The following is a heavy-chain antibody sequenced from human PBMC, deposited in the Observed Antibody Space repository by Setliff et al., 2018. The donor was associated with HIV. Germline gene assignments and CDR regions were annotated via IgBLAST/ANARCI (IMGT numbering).Heavy chain of an antibody. CDR1: GGSISSGGYY. D-gene: IGHD3-3*01. CDR2: IFYSGIT. CDR3: ARSKTFYDFWGGYYTHGAFKI. Sequence: ASETLSLTCIVSGGSISSGGYYWSWIRQPPGKGLEWIGSIFYSGITYYNPSLKSRVTISVDTSKNQFSLNLTSVTAADTAVYYCARSKTFYDFWGGYYTHGAFKIWGLGTMVTVSS. V-gene: IGHV4-39*01. J-gene: IGHJ3*02.